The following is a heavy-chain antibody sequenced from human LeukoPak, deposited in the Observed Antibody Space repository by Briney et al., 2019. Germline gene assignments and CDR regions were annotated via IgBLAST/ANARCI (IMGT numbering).Heavy chain of an antibody. CDR3: AKSKTYYDFWSGYYPPDYYGMDV. CDR2: ISGGGVTT. V-gene: IGHV3-23*01. J-gene: IGHJ6*02. Sequence: GGSLRLSCVGSGFTSIAYALTWARQAPGKGLEWVSGISGGGVTTYYADSVKGRFTISRDNSKNTLYLQMNSLRAEDTAVYYCAKSKTYYDFWSGYYPPDYYGMDVWGQGTTVTVSS. D-gene: IGHD3-3*01. CDR1: GFTSIAYA.